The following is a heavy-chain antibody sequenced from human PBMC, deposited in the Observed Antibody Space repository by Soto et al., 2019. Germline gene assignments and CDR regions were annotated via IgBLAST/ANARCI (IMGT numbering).Heavy chain of an antibody. J-gene: IGHJ4*02. CDR3: ARGRNSAFDY. CDR2: TYYTSKWNY. Sequence: QVQLQQSGPGLVKPSQTLSLTCAISGDSVSSNNVAWNWVRQSPSRGLEWLGRTYYTSKWNYDYAVSVKSRISVAPDTSKNQFSLQVNFVTPEDTAVYYCARGRNSAFDYWGQGTLVTLSS. V-gene: IGHV6-1*01. CDR1: GDSVSSNNVA. D-gene: IGHD5-18*01.